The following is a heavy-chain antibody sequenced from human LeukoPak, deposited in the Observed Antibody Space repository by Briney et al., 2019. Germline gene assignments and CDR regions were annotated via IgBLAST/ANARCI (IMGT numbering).Heavy chain of an antibody. V-gene: IGHV3-21*01. J-gene: IGHJ4*02. CDR2: ISSSSSYI. D-gene: IGHD2-2*01. CDR3: ARGRVVPPPRSPYFDY. Sequence: PGRSLRLSCAASGFTFSSYSMNWVRQAPGKGLEWVSSISSSSSYIYYADSVKGRFTISRDNAKNSLYLQMNSLRAEDTAVYYCARGRVVPPPRSPYFDYWGQGTLVTVSS. CDR1: GFTFSSYS.